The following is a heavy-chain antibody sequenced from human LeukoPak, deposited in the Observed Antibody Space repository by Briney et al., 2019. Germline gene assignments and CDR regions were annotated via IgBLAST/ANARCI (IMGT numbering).Heavy chain of an antibody. CDR3: ARGMTCGGDCFGVDY. J-gene: IGHJ4*02. CDR1: GFTFSSYA. D-gene: IGHD2-21*02. V-gene: IGHV3-30-3*01. CDR2: ITYDGSNK. Sequence: GGSLRLSCAASGFTFSSYAMHWVRQAPGKGLEWVAVITYDGSNKYYADSVKGRFTISRDNSKNTLYLQMNSLRAEDTAVYYCARGMTCGGDCFGVDYWGQGTLVTVSS.